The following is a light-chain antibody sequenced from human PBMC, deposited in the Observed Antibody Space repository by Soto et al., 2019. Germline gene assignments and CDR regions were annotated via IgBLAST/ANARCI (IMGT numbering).Light chain of an antibody. CDR2: DAT. Sequence: EIVLTQSPATLSLSPGERATLSCRASQSVTWYLAWYQQKPGQAPRLLIYDATNRATGTPARFSGSGSGTDFTLTIRSLEPEDFAVYYCQQRTNWLTFGGGTRVEI. V-gene: IGKV3-11*01. J-gene: IGKJ4*01. CDR3: QQRTNWLT. CDR1: QSVTWY.